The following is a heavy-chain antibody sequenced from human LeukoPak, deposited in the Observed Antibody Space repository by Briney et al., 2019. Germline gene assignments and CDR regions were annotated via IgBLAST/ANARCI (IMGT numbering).Heavy chain of an antibody. D-gene: IGHD6-19*01. CDR3: ANRRAVAGIGYYFDY. Sequence: SETLSLTCTVSGGSINSYYWTWIRQPPGKGLEWIGYIYYSENTNYNPSLKSRVTISIDTSKNQFSLKLSSVTAADTAVYYCANRRAVAGIGYYFDYWGQGTLVTVSS. V-gene: IGHV4-59*01. J-gene: IGHJ4*02. CDR2: IYYSENT. CDR1: GGSINSYY.